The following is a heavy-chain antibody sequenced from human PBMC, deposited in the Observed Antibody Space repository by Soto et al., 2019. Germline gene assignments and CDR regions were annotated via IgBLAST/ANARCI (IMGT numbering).Heavy chain of an antibody. D-gene: IGHD5-18*01. J-gene: IGHJ6*02. Sequence: GGSLRLSCAASGFTFSSYEMNWVRQAPGKGLEWVSHISSSGSSIFYADSVKGRFTISRDNAKNSLYLQMNSLRAEDTAVYYCARDFSYGHYYYGMDVWGQGTTVTVSS. CDR3: ARDFSYGHYYYGMDV. V-gene: IGHV3-48*03. CDR1: GFTFSSYE. CDR2: ISSSGSSI.